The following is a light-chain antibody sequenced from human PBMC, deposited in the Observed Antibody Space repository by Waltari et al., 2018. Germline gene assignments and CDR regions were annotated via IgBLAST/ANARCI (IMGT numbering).Light chain of an antibody. Sequence: PGERATLSCRASQSVSSTFLAWFQQKPGQAPRLLIYGASSRATGITDRFTGSGSGTDFTLTISRLEPEDFAVYYCQQYGRSTRTFGQGTKVEIK. J-gene: IGKJ1*01. V-gene: IGKV3-20*01. CDR1: QSVSSTF. CDR2: GAS. CDR3: QQYGRSTRT.